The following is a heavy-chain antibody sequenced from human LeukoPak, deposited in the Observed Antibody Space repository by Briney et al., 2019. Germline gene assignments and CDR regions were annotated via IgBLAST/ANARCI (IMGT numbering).Heavy chain of an antibody. Sequence: GGSLRLSCAASGFTISSHYMSWVRQAPGKGLEQVSVIYSGGSTYYADSVEGRFTISRDNSKNTVYLQMNSLRAEDTAVYYCASVTMVRGPHFDYWGQGTLVTVSS. CDR2: IYSGGST. J-gene: IGHJ4*02. CDR1: GFTISSHY. CDR3: ASVTMVRGPHFDY. D-gene: IGHD3-10*01. V-gene: IGHV3-53*01.